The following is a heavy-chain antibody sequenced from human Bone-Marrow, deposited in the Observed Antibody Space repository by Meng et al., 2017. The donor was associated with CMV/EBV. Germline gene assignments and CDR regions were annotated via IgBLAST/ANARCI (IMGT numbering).Heavy chain of an antibody. D-gene: IGHD2-2*01. CDR3: ARDSLVVVPAANDAFDI. J-gene: IGHJ3*02. CDR2: ISGSGGST. CDR1: GFTVSSNY. V-gene: IGHV3-23*01. Sequence: GGSLRLSCAASGFTVSSNYMSWVRQAPGKGLEWVSAISGSGGSTYYADSVKGRFTISRDNSKNTLYLQMNSLRAEDTAVYYCARDSLVVVPAANDAFDIWGQGTMVTVSS.